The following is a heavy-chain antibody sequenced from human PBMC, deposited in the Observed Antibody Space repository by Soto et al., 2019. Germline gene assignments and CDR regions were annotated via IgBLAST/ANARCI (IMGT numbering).Heavy chain of an antibody. V-gene: IGHV3-48*02. J-gene: IGHJ6*02. CDR3: AREMTAQIIGDDYYYYYGMDV. CDR1: GFTFNTAW. D-gene: IGHD3-16*02. Sequence: GGSLRLSCAASGFTFNTAWMNWVRQTPGKGLEWISYLSSSKTYIWYADSVKGRFTISRDNAKNSLSLQMNSLRDEDTAVYYCAREMTAQIIGDDYYYYYGMDVWGQGTTVTVSS. CDR2: LSSSKTYI.